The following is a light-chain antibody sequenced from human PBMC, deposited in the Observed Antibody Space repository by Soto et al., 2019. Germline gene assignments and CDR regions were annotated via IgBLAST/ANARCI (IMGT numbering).Light chain of an antibody. J-gene: IGKJ1*01. CDR1: QSVSSN. CDR3: QQYNNWPRT. Sequence: EIVVTQSPATLSVSPGERATLSCRASQSVSSNLAWYQQKPGQAPRLLIYGASTRATGIPARFSCSGSRTAFTLTLSRLHSEDFALYYCQQYNNWPRTFGQGTKVEIK. V-gene: IGKV3-15*01. CDR2: GAS.